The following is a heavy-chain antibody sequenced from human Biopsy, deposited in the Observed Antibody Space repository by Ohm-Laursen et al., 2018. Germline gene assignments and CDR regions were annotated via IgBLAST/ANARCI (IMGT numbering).Heavy chain of an antibody. D-gene: IGHD3-22*01. Sequence: SETLSLTCTVSGDSISTYYWSWIRQPPGKGLQWIGYICYTGNTDYNPSLQSRVTISVDTSKNHFSLRLRSMTPADTAMYYCARDRGYYSDRTVPGYFDLWGRGTLVTVSS. J-gene: IGHJ2*01. CDR2: ICYTGNT. V-gene: IGHV4-59*01. CDR3: ARDRGYYSDRTVPGYFDL. CDR1: GDSISTYY.